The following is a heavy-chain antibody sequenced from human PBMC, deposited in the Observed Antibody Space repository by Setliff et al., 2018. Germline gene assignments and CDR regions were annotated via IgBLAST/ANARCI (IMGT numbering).Heavy chain of an antibody. CDR1: GGSLSDYY. V-gene: IGHV4-34*01. J-gene: IGHJ6*03. CDR3: ARHVGSRSRGYNYYYYYMDV. D-gene: IGHD3-10*01. Sequence: SETLSLTCAVYGGSLSDYYWSWIRQTPEKGLEWIGEISHSGNTNYNPSFKSRVTISVDTSRNQFSLKLSSVTAADTAVYYCARHVGSRSRGYNYYYYYMDVWGKGTTVTVSS. CDR2: ISHSGNT.